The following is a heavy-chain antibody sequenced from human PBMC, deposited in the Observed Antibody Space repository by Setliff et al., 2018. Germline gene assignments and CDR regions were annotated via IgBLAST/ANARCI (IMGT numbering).Heavy chain of an antibody. D-gene: IGHD3-22*01. CDR2: INHSGSA. CDR3: ARDTSSDWAAWFDP. J-gene: IGHJ5*02. V-gene: IGHV4-34*01. Sequence: PSETLSLTCAVYGGSFSGYYWSWIRQTPGKGLEWIGEINHSGSAKYNPSLKTRVTISVDTSKNQFSLKLSSVTAADTAIYYCARDTSSDWAAWFDPWSQGSLVTVSS. CDR1: GGSFSGYY.